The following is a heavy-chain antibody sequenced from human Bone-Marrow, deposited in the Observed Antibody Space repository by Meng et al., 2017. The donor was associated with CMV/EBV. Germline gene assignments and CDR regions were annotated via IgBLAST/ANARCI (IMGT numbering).Heavy chain of an antibody. CDR3: ARYGVIGYYYYGMDV. Sequence: GGSLRLSCAASGFTFSSYSMNWVRQAPGKGLEWVSSISSSSSYIYYADSVKGRFTISRDNAKNSLYLQMNSLRAEDTAVYYCARYGVIGYYYYGMDVWGQGPTVTGYS. CDR1: GFTFSSYS. CDR2: ISSSSSYI. J-gene: IGHJ6*01. D-gene: IGHD3-16*02. V-gene: IGHV3-21*01.